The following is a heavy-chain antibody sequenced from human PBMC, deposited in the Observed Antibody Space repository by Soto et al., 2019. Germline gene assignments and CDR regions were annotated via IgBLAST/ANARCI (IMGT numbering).Heavy chain of an antibody. D-gene: IGHD5-18*01. Sequence: PXETLCLTCTVAGCSSSRGGYYWNRIRQHPGKGLEWIGYIYYSGSTYYNPSLKSRVTISVDTSKNQFSLKLSSVTAADTAVYYCARGWIQREPYYYYGMDVWRQGTTVTVSS. J-gene: IGHJ6*02. V-gene: IGHV4-31*03. CDR1: GCSSSRGGYY. CDR2: IYYSGST. CDR3: ARGWIQREPYYYYGMDV.